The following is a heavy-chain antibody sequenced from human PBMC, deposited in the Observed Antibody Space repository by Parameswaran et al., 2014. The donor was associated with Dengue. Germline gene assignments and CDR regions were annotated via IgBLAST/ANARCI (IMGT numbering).Heavy chain of an antibody. V-gene: IGHV4-30-2*01. Sequence: WIRQPPGKGLEWIGYIYHSGSTYYNPSLKSRVTISVDRSKNQFSLKLSSVTAADTAVYYCARGRGYYYYYMDVWGKGTTVTVSS. CDR3: ARGRGYYYYYMDV. J-gene: IGHJ6*03. CDR2: IYHSGST.